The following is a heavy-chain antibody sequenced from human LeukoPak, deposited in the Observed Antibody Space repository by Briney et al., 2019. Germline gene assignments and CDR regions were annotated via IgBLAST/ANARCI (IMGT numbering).Heavy chain of an antibody. V-gene: IGHV3-48*01. CDR2: ISSSSSTI. CDR1: GFTFSSYS. D-gene: IGHD6-19*01. CDR3: AKAMGIAVAGTYFDY. J-gene: IGHJ4*02. Sequence: GGSLRLSCAASGFTFSSYSMNWVRQAPGKGLEWVSYISSSSSTIYYADSVKGRFTISRDNAKNSLYLQMNSLRAEDTAVYYCAKAMGIAVAGTYFDYWGQGTLVTISS.